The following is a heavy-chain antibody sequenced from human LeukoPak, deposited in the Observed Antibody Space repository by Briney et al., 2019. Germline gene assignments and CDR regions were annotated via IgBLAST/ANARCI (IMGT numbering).Heavy chain of an antibody. V-gene: IGHV3-11*04. Sequence: KPGGSLRLSCAASGFTFSAYYMTWIRQAPGKGLEWVSYISRSGSTIYYADSVKGRFTIPRDNAKNSLYLQMNSLRAEDTAVYYCARVPDYGGNPFDYWGQGTLVTVSS. CDR2: ISRSGSTI. CDR3: ARVPDYGGNPFDY. D-gene: IGHD4-23*01. CDR1: GFTFSAYY. J-gene: IGHJ4*02.